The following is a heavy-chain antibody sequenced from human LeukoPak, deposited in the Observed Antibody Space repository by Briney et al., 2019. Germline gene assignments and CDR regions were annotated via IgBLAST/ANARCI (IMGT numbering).Heavy chain of an antibody. D-gene: IGHD5-24*01. CDR2: IDPSDSYT. Sequence: HGESLKIPCKGSGYSFTSYWISWVRQMPGKGLEWMGRIDPSDSYTNYSPSFQSHVTISADKSISTAYLQWSSLKASDTAMYYCARGRGRDGYNFDYWGQGTLVTVSS. V-gene: IGHV5-10-1*01. CDR1: GYSFTSYW. J-gene: IGHJ4*02. CDR3: ARGRGRDGYNFDY.